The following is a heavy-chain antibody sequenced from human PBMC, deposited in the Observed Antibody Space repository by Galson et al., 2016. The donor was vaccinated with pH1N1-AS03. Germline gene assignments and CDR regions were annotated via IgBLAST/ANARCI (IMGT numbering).Heavy chain of an antibody. CDR3: ARGRGYGQYYFDY. Sequence: SLRLSCAAPGFSFSGFGMHWVRQAPGKGLECVAVIWYDGSNKYYAGSVKGRFTISRDNTKNTLYLQMNSLRVEDTAVYFCARGRGYGQYYFDYWGQGTLVTVSS. D-gene: IGHD3-10*01. J-gene: IGHJ4*02. CDR2: IWYDGSNK. V-gene: IGHV3-33*01. CDR1: GFSFSGFG.